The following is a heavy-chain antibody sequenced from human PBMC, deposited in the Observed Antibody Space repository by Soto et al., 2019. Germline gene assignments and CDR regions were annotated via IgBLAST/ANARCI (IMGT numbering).Heavy chain of an antibody. CDR3: VKDNTLGGEDSTYYFDF. D-gene: IGHD2-21*01. V-gene: IGHV3-9*01. J-gene: IGHJ4*02. CDR2: ISWSSVYS. CDR1: ELTFDDYS. Sequence: VQLVESGGGLVHTGGTLRLSCAASELTFDDYSMHWVPQAPGNGPEWVAFISWSSVYSGYADSVKGRFTIYRGNPNNSLYLEMNSLRPEDTALYYCVKDNTLGGEDSTYYFDFWGQGTLVTVSS.